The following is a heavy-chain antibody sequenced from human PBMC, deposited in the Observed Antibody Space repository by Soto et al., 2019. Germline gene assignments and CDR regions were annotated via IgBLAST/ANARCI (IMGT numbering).Heavy chain of an antibody. Sequence: EVQLVESGGGLVQPGGSLRLSCAASGFTFSVYWMHWVRQAPGKGLVWVSRIDSDGSTTSYADSVKGRFTISRDNAKSTLYMQMNSLRAEDTAEYYCARPGYSNYVSVADVWGQGTTVTVSS. CDR3: ARPGYSNYVSVADV. CDR1: GFTFSVYW. V-gene: IGHV3-74*01. D-gene: IGHD4-4*01. J-gene: IGHJ6*02. CDR2: IDSDGSTT.